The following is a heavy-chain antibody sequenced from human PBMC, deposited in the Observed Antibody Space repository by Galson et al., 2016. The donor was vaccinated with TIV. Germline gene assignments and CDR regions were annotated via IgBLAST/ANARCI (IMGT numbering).Heavy chain of an antibody. CDR3: AKDYMWKEDYYYMDV. CDR2: ISWHGDNT. J-gene: IGHJ6*03. Sequence: SLRLSCAASGLSFHHYTMHWVRQVPGRRLEWVSLISWHGDNTYYADSVKGRFTISRDNSKSSLYLQMNSLRIEDTALYYCAKDYMWKEDYYYMDVWGKGTMVTVSS. CDR1: GLSFHHYT. V-gene: IGHV3-43*01. D-gene: IGHD1-1*01.